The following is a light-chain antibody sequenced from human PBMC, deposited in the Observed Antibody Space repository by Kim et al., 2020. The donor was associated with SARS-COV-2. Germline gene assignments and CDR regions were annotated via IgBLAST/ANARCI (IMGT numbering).Light chain of an antibody. Sequence: QAVTITCSGSRSNIGVNSVSWYQHLPGMAPKLLIYDNDKRPSGIPDRFSGSKSGTSATLDITGLQTGDEADYYCGTWDSSLSAGGVFGGGTQLTVL. CDR1: RSNIGVNS. CDR2: DND. V-gene: IGLV1-51*01. J-gene: IGLJ3*02. CDR3: GTWDSSLSAGGV.